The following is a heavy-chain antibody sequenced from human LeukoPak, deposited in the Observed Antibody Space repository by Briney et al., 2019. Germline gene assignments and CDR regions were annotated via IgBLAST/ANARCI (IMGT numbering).Heavy chain of an antibody. D-gene: IGHD3-22*01. CDR1: GYTFTSYY. CDR3: AREDYDSSGYPNLGYYFEY. CDR2: INPSGGST. Sequence: GASVKVSCKASGYTFTSYYMHWVRQAPGQGLEWMGIINPSGGSTSYAQKFQGRVTMTRDTSTSTVYMELSSLRSEDTAVYYCAREDYDSSGYPNLGYYFEYWGQGALVTVSS. J-gene: IGHJ4*02. V-gene: IGHV1-46*03.